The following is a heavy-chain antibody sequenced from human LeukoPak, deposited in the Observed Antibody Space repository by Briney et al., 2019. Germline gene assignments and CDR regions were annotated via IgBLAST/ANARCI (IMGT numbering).Heavy chain of an antibody. D-gene: IGHD3-10*01. Sequence: PGGSPRLSSAASGFTSSSYAMSRGRRPPGKGREGCSAIRGRGGSTYYAESVKGRCTISTDNTTNTLYFQIISRIAEDTTEYYCSKIDGVIALSYYGMDVWGQGTTVTVSS. CDR1: GFTSSSYA. CDR3: SKIDGVIALSYYGMDV. V-gene: IGHV3-23*01. J-gene: IGHJ6*02. CDR2: IRGRGGST.